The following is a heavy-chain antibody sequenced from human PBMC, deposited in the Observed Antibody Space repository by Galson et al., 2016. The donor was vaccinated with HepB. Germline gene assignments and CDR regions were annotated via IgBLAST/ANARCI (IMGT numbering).Heavy chain of an antibody. CDR3: AKGSRSSGYYGSYYFDY. J-gene: IGHJ4*02. Sequence: SLRLSCAASGFPFSTYAMTWVRQAPGKGLEWVSTISASGGITFYADSVKGRFPISRDNSKSTLYLQVKSLRAEDTAVYYCAKGSRSSGYYGSYYFDYWGQGTLVTVSS. CDR1: GFPFSTYA. V-gene: IGHV3-23*01. D-gene: IGHD3-22*01. CDR2: ISASGGIT.